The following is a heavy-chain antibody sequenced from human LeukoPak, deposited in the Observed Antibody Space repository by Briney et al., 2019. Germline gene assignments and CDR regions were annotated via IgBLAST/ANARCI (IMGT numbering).Heavy chain of an antibody. Sequence: SETLSLTCAVSGGSISSGGYSWSWIRQPPGKGLEWIGYIYHSGSTYYNPSLKSRVTISVDTSKNQFSLKLSSVTAADTAVYYCARGWGDDSSGYHVYYFDYWGQGTLVTVSS. CDR1: GGSISSGGYS. CDR2: IYHSGST. D-gene: IGHD3-22*01. V-gene: IGHV4-30-2*01. J-gene: IGHJ4*02. CDR3: ARGWGDDSSGYHVYYFDY.